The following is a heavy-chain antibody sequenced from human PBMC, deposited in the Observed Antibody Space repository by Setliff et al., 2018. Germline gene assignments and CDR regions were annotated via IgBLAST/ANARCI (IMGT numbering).Heavy chain of an antibody. J-gene: IGHJ3*02. CDR1: GGSIGRSSSY. V-gene: IGHV4-39*07. CDR2: IYYSGTT. CDR3: ARYGDYTNAFQI. Sequence: LSLTCTVSGGSIGRSSSYWGWIRQPPGKGLEWIGNIYYSGTTYYNPSLKSRVTISVDTSKNQLSLKLSSVTAADTAVYYCARYGDYTNAFQIWGQGTMVT. D-gene: IGHD4-17*01.